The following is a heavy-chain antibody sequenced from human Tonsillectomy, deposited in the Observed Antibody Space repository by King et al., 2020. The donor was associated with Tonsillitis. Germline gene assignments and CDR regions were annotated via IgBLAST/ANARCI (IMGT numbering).Heavy chain of an antibody. CDR2: INPDSGGA. V-gene: IGHV1-2*06. CDR3: ARDTGGWRTFDF. J-gene: IGHJ4*02. D-gene: IGHD6-19*01. Sequence: HVQLVESGAEVKKPGASVKVSCQASGYSFTDYSIHWVRQAPGQGLEWMGRINPDSGGADYALRFEGRVTMTRDTSIRSAYLELSSLRSDDTALYFCARDTGGWRTFDFWGQGTLVTVSS. CDR1: GYSFTDYS.